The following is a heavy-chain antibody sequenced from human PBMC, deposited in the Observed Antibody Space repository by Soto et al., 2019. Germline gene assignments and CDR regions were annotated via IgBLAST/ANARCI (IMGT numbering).Heavy chain of an antibody. Sequence: EVHLLESGGDLGQPGGSRRLSCAASGFTFNNYAMSWVRQAPGEGLEWVLAITGTGGDTYHADSVKGRFTISRDNTKNKLYLQMNRLRAEDTALYYCVKGSATFRPYYFDYWGQGTLVTVSS. J-gene: IGHJ4*02. CDR3: VKGSATFRPYYFDY. CDR2: ITGTGGDT. V-gene: IGHV3-23*01. CDR1: GFTFNNYA. D-gene: IGHD1-26*01.